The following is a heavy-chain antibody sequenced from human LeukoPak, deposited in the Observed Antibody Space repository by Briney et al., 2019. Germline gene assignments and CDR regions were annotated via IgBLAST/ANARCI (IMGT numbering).Heavy chain of an antibody. D-gene: IGHD3-22*01. J-gene: IGHJ4*02. CDR3: ARGPTMTVVGLEYYFDY. CDR1: GFTFSSYW. V-gene: IGHV3-7*01. CDR2: IKQDGSEK. Sequence: GGSLRLSCAASGFTFSSYWMSWVRQAPGKGLEWVANIKQDGSEKYYVDSVKGRFTISRDNAKNSLYLQMNSLRAEDAAVYYCARGPTMTVVGLEYYFDYWGQGTLVTVSS.